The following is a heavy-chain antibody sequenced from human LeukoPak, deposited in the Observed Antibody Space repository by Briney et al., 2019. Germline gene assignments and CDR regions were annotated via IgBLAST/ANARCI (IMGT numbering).Heavy chain of an antibody. CDR1: EFAFSTYN. CDR3: ARVAAGYSVNYFGY. CDR2: ISTGSSTT. V-gene: IGHV3-48*02. D-gene: IGHD4-23*01. Sequence: QPGGSLRLSCAASEFAFSTYNMNWVRQAPGKGLEWVSYISTGSSTTYYADSVKGRFTISRDNVENSLYLQMNSLRDEDTAVYYCARVAAGYSVNYFGYWGQGTLVTVSS. J-gene: IGHJ4*02.